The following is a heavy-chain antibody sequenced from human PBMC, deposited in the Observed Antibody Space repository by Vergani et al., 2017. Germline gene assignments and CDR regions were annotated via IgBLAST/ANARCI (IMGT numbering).Heavy chain of an antibody. V-gene: IGHV3-9*02. J-gene: IGHJ5*02. CDR1: GFTSAGYA. CDR3: AKDLGTSSGGGWFDP. D-gene: IGHD6-6*01. Sequence: EVQLEESGGGLVLPGRSLRLACVASGFTSAGYAMHWVRQAPGKGLEWVSGISWNSNSIGYADSVKGRFTISRDKAKKSLYLQMNSLRAEDTALYYCAKDLGTSSGGGWFDPWGQGTLVTVAS. CDR2: ISWNSNSI.